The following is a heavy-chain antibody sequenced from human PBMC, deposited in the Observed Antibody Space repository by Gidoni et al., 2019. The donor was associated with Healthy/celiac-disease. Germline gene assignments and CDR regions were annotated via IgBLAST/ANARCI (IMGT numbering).Heavy chain of an antibody. CDR3: ARGSSSWYGDNWFDP. Sequence: QVQLQQWGAGLLKPSETLYLTCAVSVGSFSGYYWRWLRPPPGKGLEWIGEINHSGSTNYNPSYKSRVTISVDTSKNQFSLKLSSVTAADTAVYYCARGSSSWYGDNWFDPWGQGTLVTVSS. V-gene: IGHV4-34*01. CDR2: INHSGST. J-gene: IGHJ5*02. CDR1: VGSFSGYY. D-gene: IGHD6-13*01.